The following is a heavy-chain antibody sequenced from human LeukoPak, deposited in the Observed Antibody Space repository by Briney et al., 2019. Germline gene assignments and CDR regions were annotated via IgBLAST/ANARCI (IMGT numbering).Heavy chain of an antibody. V-gene: IGHV3-30*02. CDR2: IAYDGGRT. CDR1: GFIFSSSG. D-gene: IGHD3-22*01. CDR3: AKDVGDSSGRGPGY. J-gene: IGHJ4*02. Sequence: GSLRLPCAASGFIFSSSGKHWVRQAPGKGLEWVAFIAYDGGRTYYADSVKGRFTISGDNPTNTLYLQMNNLRVEDTAVYYCAKDVGDSSGRGPGYWGQGTLVTVFS.